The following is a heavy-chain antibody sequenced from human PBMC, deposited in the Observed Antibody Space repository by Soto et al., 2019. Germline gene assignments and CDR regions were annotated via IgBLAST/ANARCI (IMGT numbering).Heavy chain of an antibody. CDR3: ARRYGGNFDY. V-gene: IGHV4-59*01. J-gene: IGHJ4*02. Sequence: PSETLSLTCTVSGGCISSYYWSWIRQPPGKGLEWIGYIYYSGSTNYNPSLKSRVTISVDTSKNQFSLKLSSVTAADTAVYYCARRYGGNFDYWGQGTLVTVSS. CDR1: GGCISSYY. D-gene: IGHD3-16*01. CDR2: IYYSGST.